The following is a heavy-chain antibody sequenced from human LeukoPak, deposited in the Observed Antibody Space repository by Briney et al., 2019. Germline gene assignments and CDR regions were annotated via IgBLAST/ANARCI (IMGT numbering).Heavy chain of an antibody. D-gene: IGHD5-24*01. CDR2: INPNSGGT. Sequence: ASVKVSCKASGYTFTGYYMHWVRQAPGQGLEWMGWINPNSGGTNYAQKFQGRVTMTRDTSISTAYMELSRLRSEDTAVYYCARVPRDGYNSYYYYYMDVWGKGTTVTVSS. V-gene: IGHV1-2*02. CDR1: GYTFTGYY. CDR3: ARVPRDGYNSYYYYYMDV. J-gene: IGHJ6*03.